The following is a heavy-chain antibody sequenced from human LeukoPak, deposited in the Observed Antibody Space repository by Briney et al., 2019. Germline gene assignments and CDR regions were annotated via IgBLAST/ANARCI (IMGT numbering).Heavy chain of an antibody. V-gene: IGHV3-21*01. CDR2: ISSSSSYI. CDR3: ARGGVGHGAGIDY. D-gene: IGHD1-26*01. J-gene: IGHJ4*02. CDR1: GFTFSSYS. Sequence: PGGSLRLSCAASGFTFSSYSMNWVRQAPGKGLEWVSSISSSSSYIYYADSVKGRFTISRDNAKNSLYLQMNSLRAEDTAVYYCARGGVGHGAGIDYWGQGTLVTVSS.